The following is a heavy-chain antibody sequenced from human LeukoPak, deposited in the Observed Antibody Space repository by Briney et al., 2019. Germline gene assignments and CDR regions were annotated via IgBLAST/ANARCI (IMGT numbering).Heavy chain of an antibody. CDR2: INHSGST. Sequence: PSETLSLTCAVYGGSFSGYYWSWIRQPPGKGLEWIGEINHSGSTNYNPSLKSRVTISVDTSMNQFSLKLSSVTAADTAVYYCARGDIVVVVAATGGNFDYWGQGTLVTVSS. CDR1: GGSFSGYY. J-gene: IGHJ4*02. D-gene: IGHD2-15*01. CDR3: ARGDIVVVVAATGGNFDY. V-gene: IGHV4-34*01.